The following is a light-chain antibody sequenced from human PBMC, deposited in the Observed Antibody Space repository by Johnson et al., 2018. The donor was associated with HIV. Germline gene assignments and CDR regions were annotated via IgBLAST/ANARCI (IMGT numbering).Light chain of an antibody. CDR3: GTWDSSLSAEV. Sequence: QSVLTQPPSVSAAPGQKVTISCSGSSSNIGNNYVSWYQQLPGTAPKLLIYDNNKRPSGIPDRFSGSKSGTSATLGITGLQTGDEADYYCGTWDSSLSAEVFGTGTSVTVL. CDR2: DNN. CDR1: SSNIGNNY. V-gene: IGLV1-51*01. J-gene: IGLJ1*01.